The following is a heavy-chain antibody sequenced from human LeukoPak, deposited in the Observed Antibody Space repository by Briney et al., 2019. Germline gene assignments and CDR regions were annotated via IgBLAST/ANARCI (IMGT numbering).Heavy chain of an antibody. J-gene: IGHJ4*02. Sequence: PGGSLRLSCAVSGFGVHTFAMSWVRLAPGKGLEWLASITKYDGRLYYADSVRGRFTISRDNSQNELYLQMNSLRADDSAIYYCAKDHSADGWPTFEYWGRGTLVTVSS. CDR1: GFGVHTFA. V-gene: IGHV3-23*01. CDR3: AKDHSADGWPTFEY. CDR2: ITKYDGRL. D-gene: IGHD5-24*01.